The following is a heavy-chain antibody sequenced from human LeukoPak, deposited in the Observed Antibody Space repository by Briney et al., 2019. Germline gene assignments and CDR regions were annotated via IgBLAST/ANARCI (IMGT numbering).Heavy chain of an antibody. Sequence: PSETLSLTCTVSGDSLSRTNFYWVWIRQPPGKGLEWIGSIYYSGTTNYNPSLKSRVTISVDTSKKQSALKLRSVTAADTAVYYCARLPRYDFWSWGQGTLVTVSS. J-gene: IGHJ4*02. CDR1: GDSLSRTNFY. D-gene: IGHD3-3*01. CDR3: ARLPRYDFWS. CDR2: IYYSGTT. V-gene: IGHV4-39*01.